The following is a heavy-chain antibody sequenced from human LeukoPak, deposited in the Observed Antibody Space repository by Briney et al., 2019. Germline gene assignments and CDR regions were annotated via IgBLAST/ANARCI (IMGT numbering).Heavy chain of an antibody. J-gene: IGHJ6*03. D-gene: IGHD3-10*01. CDR1: GFTFDDYG. CDR3: AGAGFGELFRIYYYYYMDV. V-gene: IGHV3-20*04. Sequence: GGSLRLSCAASGFTFDDYGMNWVRQAPGKGLEWVSGINWNGGSTGYADSVKGRFTISRDNAKNSLYLQMNSLRAEDTALYYCAGAGFGELFRIYYYYYMDVWGKGTTVTVSS. CDR2: INWNGGST.